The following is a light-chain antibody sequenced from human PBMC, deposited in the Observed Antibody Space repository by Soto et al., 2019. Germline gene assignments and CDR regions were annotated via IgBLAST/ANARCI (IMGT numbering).Light chain of an antibody. CDR1: QGIRND. J-gene: IGKJ1*01. V-gene: IGKV1-6*01. Sequence: AIQMTQSPSSLSASLGDRVTITCRASQGIRNDLGWYQQKPRKAPRLLIYAASSLQSGVPSKFSGSGSGTDFTLTISSLQPEDFATYYCLQDYSYPWTFGQGTKVEI. CDR3: LQDYSYPWT. CDR2: AAS.